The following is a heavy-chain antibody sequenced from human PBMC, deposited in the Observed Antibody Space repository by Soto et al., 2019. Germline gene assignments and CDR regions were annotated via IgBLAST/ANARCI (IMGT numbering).Heavy chain of an antibody. J-gene: IGHJ4*02. CDR2: ITSSSSYI. CDR3: ARSKAYCGGDCYRY. Sequence: GGSLRLSCAASGVTFSSYSMNWSRQAPGKGLKWVSSITSSSSYIYYPDSLKGRFTISRDNAKKSLYLQMNSLRAEETSVYYCARSKAYCGGDCYRYWGQGTLVTVSS. D-gene: IGHD2-21*02. V-gene: IGHV3-21*01. CDR1: GVTFSSYS.